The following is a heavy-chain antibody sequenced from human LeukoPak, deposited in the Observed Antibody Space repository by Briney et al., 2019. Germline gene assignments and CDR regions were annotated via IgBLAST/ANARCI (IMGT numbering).Heavy chain of an antibody. V-gene: IGHV3-48*03. J-gene: IGHJ3*02. CDR1: GFSFSTYE. D-gene: IGHD4/OR15-4a*01. Sequence: GGSLRLSCAASGFSFSTYEFHWVRHAPGKGLAWVSYISASGQTIYYADSVRGRFTISRDNAKNSLYLQMNSLGAEDTAVYHCARDRDVDYGNDGFDIWGQGTTVTVSS. CDR3: ARDRDVDYGNDGFDI. CDR2: ISASGQTI.